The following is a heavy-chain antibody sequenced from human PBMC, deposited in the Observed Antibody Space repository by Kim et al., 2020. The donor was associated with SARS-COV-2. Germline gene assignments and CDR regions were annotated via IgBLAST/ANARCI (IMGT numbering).Heavy chain of an antibody. V-gene: IGHV3-48*01. Sequence: GGSLRLSCAASGFTFSSYSMNWVRQAPGKGLEWVSYISSSSTIYYADSVKGRFTISRDNAKNSLYLQMNSLRAEDTAVYYCARDAYYYYGMDVWGQGTTV. CDR3: ARDAYYYYGMDV. J-gene: IGHJ6*02. CDR2: ISSSSTI. CDR1: GFTFSSYS.